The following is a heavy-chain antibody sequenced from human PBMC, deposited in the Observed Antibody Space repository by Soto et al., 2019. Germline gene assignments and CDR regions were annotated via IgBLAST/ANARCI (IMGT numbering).Heavy chain of an antibody. J-gene: IGHJ4*02. CDR3: ARADYGSGNPDY. V-gene: IGHV1-69*02. Sequence: QVQLVQSGAEVKKPGSSVKVSCKASGGTFSSYTISWVRQAPGQGLEWMGRIIPILGIANYAQKFQGRVTIPSDKSTSTAYMELSSLRSEDTAVYYCARADYGSGNPDYWGQGTLVTVSS. CDR2: IIPILGIA. CDR1: GGTFSSYT. D-gene: IGHD3-10*01.